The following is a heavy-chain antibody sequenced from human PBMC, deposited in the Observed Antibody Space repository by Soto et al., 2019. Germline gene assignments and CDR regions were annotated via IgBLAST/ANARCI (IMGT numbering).Heavy chain of an antibody. CDR3: ARVRSGWYSDY. Sequence: QVQLQESGPGLVKPSETLSLTCTVSGGSISSYYWSWIRQPPGKGLEWIGYIYYSGSTNYNPSLKSRVTISVDTSKHQFSLELSSVTAADTAVYYCARVRSGWYSDYWGQGTLVTVSS. CDR1: GGSISSYY. J-gene: IGHJ4*02. V-gene: IGHV4-59*01. CDR2: IYYSGST. D-gene: IGHD6-19*01.